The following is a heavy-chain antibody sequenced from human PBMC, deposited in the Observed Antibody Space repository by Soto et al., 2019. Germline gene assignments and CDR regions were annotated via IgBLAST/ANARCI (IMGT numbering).Heavy chain of an antibody. CDR2: MNPNSGNT. CDR3: ARGPPSRLGIGWFDP. Sequence: QVQLVQSGAEVKKPGASVKVSCKASGYTFTSYDINWVRQATGQGLEWMGWMNPNSGNTGYAQKFQGRVTMTRNTYISTADMELSSLRSEDKAVYYCARGPPSRLGIGWFDPWGQGTLVTVSA. D-gene: IGHD7-27*01. CDR1: GYTFTSYD. V-gene: IGHV1-8*01. J-gene: IGHJ5*02.